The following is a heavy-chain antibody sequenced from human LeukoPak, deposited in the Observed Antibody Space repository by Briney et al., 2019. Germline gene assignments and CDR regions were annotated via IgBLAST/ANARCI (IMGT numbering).Heavy chain of an antibody. CDR1: GFTFSSYS. Sequence: GGSLRLSCAASGFTFSSYSMNWVRHAPGKGLEWVSSISSSSSYIYYADSVKGRFTISRDNAKNSLYLQMNSLRAEDTAVYYCARDQITVVRGVIAGRYYFDYWGQGTLVTVSS. CDR2: ISSSSSYI. CDR3: ARDQITVVRGVIAGRYYFDY. D-gene: IGHD3-10*01. V-gene: IGHV3-21*01. J-gene: IGHJ4*02.